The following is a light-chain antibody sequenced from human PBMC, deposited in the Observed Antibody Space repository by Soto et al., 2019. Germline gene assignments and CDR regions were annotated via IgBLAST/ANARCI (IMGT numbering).Light chain of an antibody. J-gene: IGKJ1*01. Sequence: DIQMTQSPSTLSASMGDRVTISCRASQDISGWLAWYQQKPGKAPNLLIYKASTLESGVPSRFNSSGSVTEFSLTISSLQPDDCATYYCQQYNSLSGTFGQGTKVEI. CDR3: QQYNSLSGT. CDR1: QDISGW. V-gene: IGKV1-5*03. CDR2: KAS.